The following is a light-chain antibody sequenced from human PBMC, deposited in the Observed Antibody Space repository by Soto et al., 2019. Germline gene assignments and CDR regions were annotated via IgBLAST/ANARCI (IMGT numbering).Light chain of an antibody. CDR2: DVS. V-gene: IGLV2-14*01. CDR3: SSYTGTHTYV. J-gene: IGLJ2*01. CDR1: SSDVGDYNY. Sequence: QSALTQPASVSGSPGQSITISCTGTSSDVGDYNYVSWYQQHPGKAPKLIIYDVSKRPSGISNRFSGSKSGNTASLTISGLQAEDEADYYCSSYTGTHTYVFGGGTKVTVL.